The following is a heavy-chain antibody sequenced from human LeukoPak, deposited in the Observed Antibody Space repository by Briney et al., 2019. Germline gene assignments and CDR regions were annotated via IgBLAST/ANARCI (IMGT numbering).Heavy chain of an antibody. CDR3: ARGDYGGESWGY. J-gene: IGHJ4*02. V-gene: IGHV3-23*01. D-gene: IGHD4-23*01. CDR2: ISGSGGST. Sequence: PGGSLRLSCAASGFTFSSYAMGWVRQAPGKGLEWVSAISGSGGSTYYADSVKGRFTISRDNSKNTLYLQMNSLRAEDTAVYYCARGDYGGESWGYWGQGTLVTVSS. CDR1: GFTFSSYA.